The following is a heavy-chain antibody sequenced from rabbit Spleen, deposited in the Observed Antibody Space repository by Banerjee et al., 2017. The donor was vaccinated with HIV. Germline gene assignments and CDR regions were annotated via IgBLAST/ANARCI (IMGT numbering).Heavy chain of an antibody. CDR1: GFSFSSSHY. Sequence: QEQLVESGGDLVQPEGSLTLTCTASGFSFSSSHYMCWVRQAPGEGLELITCIYGGSGGTTYYASWAEGRFTISKTSSTTVTLQMTSLTAADTATYFCARDLASVVGWNFNLWGQGTLVTVS. J-gene: IGHJ4*01. CDR2: IYGGSGGTT. CDR3: ARDLASVVGWNFNL. V-gene: IGHV1S45*01. D-gene: IGHD3-1*01.